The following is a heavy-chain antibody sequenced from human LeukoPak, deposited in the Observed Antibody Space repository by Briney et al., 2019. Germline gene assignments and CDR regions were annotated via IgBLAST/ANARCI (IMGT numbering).Heavy chain of an antibody. CDR2: IKTNSGGT. Sequence: ASVKVSCTASGYTFTDYYLHWVRQAPGQGLEWMGRIKTNSGGTNYAQKFQDRVTMTRDTSISTAYMELSRLRSDDTAVYYCARDQSSSWSHYYYMDVWGKGTTVTVSS. J-gene: IGHJ6*03. CDR1: GYTFTDYY. D-gene: IGHD6-13*01. CDR3: ARDQSSSWSHYYYMDV. V-gene: IGHV1-2*02.